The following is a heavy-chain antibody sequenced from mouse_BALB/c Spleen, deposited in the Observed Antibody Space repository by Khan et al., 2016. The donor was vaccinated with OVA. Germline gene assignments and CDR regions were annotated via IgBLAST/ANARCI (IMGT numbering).Heavy chain of an antibody. V-gene: IGHV14-3*02. CDR2: IDPPNDDS. Sequence: EVQLQESGAELVKPGASVKLSCSASGFNIKDTYIHWMKQRPEQGLEWIGRIDPPNDDSKYGPKFQAKATLTADTSSNTAYLQLSSLTSEDTVVYYFATLYGNPFAFWGQGTLVSVSA. CDR3: ATLYGNPFAF. D-gene: IGHD2-1*01. J-gene: IGHJ3*01. CDR1: GFNIKDTY.